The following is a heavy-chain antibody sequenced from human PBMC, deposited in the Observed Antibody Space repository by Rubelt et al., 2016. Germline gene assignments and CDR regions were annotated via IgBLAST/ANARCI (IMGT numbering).Heavy chain of an antibody. CDR1: GASISSSSYS. CDR2: IYSSGNT. V-gene: IGHV4-39*07. Sequence: QLQLQESGPGLVKPSETLSLTCTVSGASISSSSYSWGWIRQPPGKGLEWIAIIYSSGNTYYNLSLGSRVTIAADSSKNHFSLSRTSVTAADTAIYYCARYGRVGNGYYYDYWGQGTLLTVSS. J-gene: IGHJ4*02. CDR3: ARYGRVGNGYYYDY. D-gene: IGHD6-19*01.